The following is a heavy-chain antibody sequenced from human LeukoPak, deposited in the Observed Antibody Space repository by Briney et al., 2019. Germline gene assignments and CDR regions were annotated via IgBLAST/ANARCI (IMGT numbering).Heavy chain of an antibody. CDR1: GGSISSGRYY. V-gene: IGHV4-61*02. Sequence: SQTLSLTCTVSGGSISSGRYYWSWIRQPAGKGLEWIGRIYTSGSTNYNPSLKSRVTISVDTSKNQFSLKLSSVTAADTAVYYCARTRPDYYYDSSGYINWFDPWGQGTLVTVSS. J-gene: IGHJ5*02. CDR2: IYTSGST. D-gene: IGHD3-22*01. CDR3: ARTRPDYYYDSSGYINWFDP.